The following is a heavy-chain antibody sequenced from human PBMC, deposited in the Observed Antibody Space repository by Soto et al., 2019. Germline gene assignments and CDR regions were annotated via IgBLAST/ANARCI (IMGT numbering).Heavy chain of an antibody. V-gene: IGHV4-31*03. D-gene: IGHD2-15*01. CDR2: IYYSGST. Sequence: SETLSLTCTVSGGSISSGGYYWSWIRQHPGKGLEWIGYIYYSGSTYYNPSLKSRVTISVDTSKNQFSLKLSSVTAADTAVYYCASQTPLGYCSGGSCYSDYWGQGTLVTVSS. J-gene: IGHJ4*02. CDR3: ASQTPLGYCSGGSCYSDY. CDR1: GGSISSGGYY.